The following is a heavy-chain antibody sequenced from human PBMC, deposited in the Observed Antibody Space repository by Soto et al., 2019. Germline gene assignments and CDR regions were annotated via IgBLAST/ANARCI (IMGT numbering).Heavy chain of an antibody. V-gene: IGHV4-59*01. CDR2: IYYSGST. CDR3: ARGNLIGYCSSTSCPPAWFDP. Sequence: SETLSLTCTVSGGSISSYYWIWIRQPPGKGLEWIGYIYYSGSTNYDPSLKSRVTISVDTSKNQFSLKLSSVTAADTAVYYCARGNLIGYCSSTSCPPAWFDPWGQGTLVTVSS. CDR1: GGSISSYY. D-gene: IGHD2-2*01. J-gene: IGHJ5*02.